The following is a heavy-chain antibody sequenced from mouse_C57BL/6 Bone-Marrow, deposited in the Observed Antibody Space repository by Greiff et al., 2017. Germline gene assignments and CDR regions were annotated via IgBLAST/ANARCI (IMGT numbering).Heavy chain of an antibody. D-gene: IGHD2-2*01. Sequence: QQSCKASGYTFTSYWMHWVKQRPGRGLEWIGRIDPNSGGTKYNEKFKSKATLTVDKPSSTAYMQLSSLTSEDSAVYYCAREGGYPYWYAMDYWGQGTSVTVSS. CDR3: AREGGYPYWYAMDY. V-gene: IGHV1-72*01. CDR2: IDPNSGGT. J-gene: IGHJ4*01. CDR1: GYTFTSYW.